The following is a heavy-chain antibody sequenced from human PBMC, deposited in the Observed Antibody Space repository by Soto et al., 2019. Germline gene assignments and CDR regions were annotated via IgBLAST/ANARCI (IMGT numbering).Heavy chain of an antibody. Sequence: HLVQSGPEVKQPGASVTVSCKTSGDTFTNFGLSWVRQAPGQGLEWMGWIATYNSNKNYAQKFQGRLTLNTDTAMSTGYMELKSLVYDDTDVYYCARVLRGVVNWFDPWGEGTLVTVSS. V-gene: IGHV1-18*01. D-gene: IGHD3-10*01. CDR1: GDTFTNFG. CDR2: IATYNSNK. J-gene: IGHJ5*02. CDR3: ARVLRGVVNWFDP.